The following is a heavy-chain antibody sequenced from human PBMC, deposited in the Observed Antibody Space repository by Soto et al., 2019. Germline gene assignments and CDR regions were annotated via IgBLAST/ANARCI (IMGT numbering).Heavy chain of an antibody. D-gene: IGHD3-10*01. V-gene: IGHV3-23*01. CDR1: GFTFSSYA. Sequence: EVQLLESGGGLVQPGGSLRLSCAASGFTFSSYAMSWVRQAPGKGLEWVSAISGSGGSTYYADSVKGRFTISRDNSKNPLYLQMSSLRAEDTAVYYCAKDLVLVLSDYYGMDVWGQGTTVTVSS. J-gene: IGHJ6*02. CDR2: ISGSGGST. CDR3: AKDLVLVLSDYYGMDV.